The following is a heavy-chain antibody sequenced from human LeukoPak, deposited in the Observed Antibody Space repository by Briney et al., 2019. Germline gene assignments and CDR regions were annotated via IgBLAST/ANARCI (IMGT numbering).Heavy chain of an antibody. Sequence: PGGSLRLSCAASGFTFSGYYMSWIRQAPGKGLEWVSYISSSGSTIYYADSVKGRFTISRDNAKNSLYLQMNSLRAEDTAVYYCARDIAAAGTPLGGLYYFDYWGQGTLVTVSS. CDR1: GFTFSGYY. D-gene: IGHD6-13*01. V-gene: IGHV3-11*04. J-gene: IGHJ4*02. CDR3: ARDIAAAGTPLGGLYYFDY. CDR2: ISSSGSTI.